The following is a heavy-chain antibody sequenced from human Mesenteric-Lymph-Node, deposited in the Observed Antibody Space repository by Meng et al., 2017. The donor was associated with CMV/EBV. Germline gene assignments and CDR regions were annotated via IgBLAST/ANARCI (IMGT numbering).Heavy chain of an antibody. V-gene: IGHV3-21*01. CDR2: ISSSSSYI. CDR3: ARDLSYRGRGVIGDGDYYYYGMDV. D-gene: IGHD3-10*01. J-gene: IGHJ6*02. CDR1: GFTFSGYS. Sequence: GGSLRLSCAASGFTFSGYSMNWVRQAPGKGLEWVSSISSSSSYIYYADSVKGRFTISRDNAKNSLYLQMNSLRAEDTAVYYCARDLSYRGRGVIGDGDYYYYGMDVWGQGTTVTVSS.